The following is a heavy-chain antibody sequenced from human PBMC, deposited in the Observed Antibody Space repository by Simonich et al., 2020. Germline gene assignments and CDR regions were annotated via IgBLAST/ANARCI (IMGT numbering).Heavy chain of an antibody. J-gene: IGHJ4*02. D-gene: IGHD1-26*01. CDR2: TNPNSGGT. CDR3: AKEGQVGAKGFDY. Sequence: VQLVQSGAEVKKPGASVKVSCKASGYTFTGYYMHWVRQAPGQGLEWMGLTNPNSGGTNYAQKFQGRVTMTRDTSISTAYMELSRLRSDDTAVYYCAKEGQVGAKGFDYWGQGTLVTVSS. CDR1: GYTFTGYY. V-gene: IGHV1-2*02.